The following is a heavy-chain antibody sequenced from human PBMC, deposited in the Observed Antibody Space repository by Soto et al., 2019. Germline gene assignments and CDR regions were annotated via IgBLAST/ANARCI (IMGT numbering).Heavy chain of an antibody. CDR1: GGSIISYY. Sequence: SETLSLTCTFSGGSIISYYWSWIRQPPGKGLEWIGYIYYSGSTNYNPSLKGRFTISRDNAKNSLYLQMNSLRAEDTAVYYCARERYSYGPYYFDYWGQGTLVTVSS. CDR3: ARERYSYGPYYFDY. V-gene: IGHV4-59*12. D-gene: IGHD5-18*01. J-gene: IGHJ4*02. CDR2: IYYSGST.